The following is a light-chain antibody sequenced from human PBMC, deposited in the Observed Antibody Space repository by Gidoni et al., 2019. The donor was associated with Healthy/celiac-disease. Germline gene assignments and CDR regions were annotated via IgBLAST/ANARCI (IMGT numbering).Light chain of an antibody. CDR2: KAS. CDR3: QQYNSYRT. J-gene: IGKJ1*01. CDR1: QSISSW. Sequence: DIQMTQSPSTLSASVGDRVTITCRASQSISSWLAWYQQKPGKAPKLPIYKASSLESGVPSRFSGSGAGTEFTLTISSLQPDDFATYYCQQYNSYRTFGQXTKVEIK. V-gene: IGKV1-5*03.